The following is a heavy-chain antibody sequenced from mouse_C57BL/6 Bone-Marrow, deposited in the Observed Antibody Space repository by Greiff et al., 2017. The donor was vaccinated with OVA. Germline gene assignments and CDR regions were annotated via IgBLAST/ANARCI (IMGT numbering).Heavy chain of an antibody. CDR1: GFTFSDYG. V-gene: IGHV5-17*01. CDR3: ATVVPWGMDY. Sequence: EVMLVESGGGLVKPGGSLKLSCAASGFTFSDYGMHWVRQAPEKGLEWVAYISSGSSTIYYADTVKGRFTISRDNAKNTLFLQMNRMRSEETAMYYCATVVPWGMDYWGQGTSATVSS. D-gene: IGHD1-1*01. CDR2: ISSGSSTI. J-gene: IGHJ4*01.